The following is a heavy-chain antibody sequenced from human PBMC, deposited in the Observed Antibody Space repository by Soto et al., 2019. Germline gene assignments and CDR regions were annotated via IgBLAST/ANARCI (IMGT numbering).Heavy chain of an antibody. D-gene: IGHD3-10*01. CDR1: GFIFSSYW. Sequence: EVQVVESGGGLVQPGGSLRLSCAASGFIFSSYWMHWVRQAPGKGPVWVARINGDGRNTRYTDSVKGRFTISRDNAKNTLYVQMDSLRAEDTAVYYCASDVMARGRDSNWFDPWGQGTVVTVSS. CDR2: INGDGRNT. V-gene: IGHV3-74*01. J-gene: IGHJ5*02. CDR3: ASDVMARGRDSNWFDP.